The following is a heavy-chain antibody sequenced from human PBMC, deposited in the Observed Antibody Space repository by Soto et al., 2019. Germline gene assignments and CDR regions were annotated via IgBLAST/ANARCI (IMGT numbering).Heavy chain of an antibody. CDR3: ARSPGDTLNWFDP. D-gene: IGHD4-17*01. J-gene: IGHJ5*02. CDR1: GFTVSSNY. Sequence: EVQLVETGGGLIQPGGSLRLSCAASGFTVSSNYMSWVRQAPGKGLEWVSVIYSGGSTYYADSVKGRFTISRDNSKNTLYLQMNSLRAEDTAVYYCARSPGDTLNWFDPWGQGTLVTVSS. CDR2: IYSGGST. V-gene: IGHV3-53*02.